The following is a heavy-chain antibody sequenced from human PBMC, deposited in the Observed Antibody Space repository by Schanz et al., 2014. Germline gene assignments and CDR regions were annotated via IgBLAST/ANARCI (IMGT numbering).Heavy chain of an antibody. CDR1: GYRFIGYY. J-gene: IGHJ6*02. V-gene: IGHV1-2*06. CDR2: GSPYSGDT. CDR3: ARENTAVAGMPRVMDV. Sequence: QVLLVQSGAEVKKPGASVKVSCKASGYRFIGYYVHWVRQAPGQGLEWMGRGSPYSGDTNYAKMFQGRVTRTTDTSISTAYMELSRLTSDDTAVFFCARENTAVAGMPRVMDVWGQGTTVTVTS. D-gene: IGHD6-19*01.